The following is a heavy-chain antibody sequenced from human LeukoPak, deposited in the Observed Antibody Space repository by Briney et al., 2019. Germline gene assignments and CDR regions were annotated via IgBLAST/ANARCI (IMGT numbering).Heavy chain of an antibody. J-gene: IGHJ5*02. D-gene: IGHD3-3*02. V-gene: IGHV4-61*08. Sequence: SETLSLTCTVSGGSISSGGYYWSWIRQPPGKGLEWIGYIYYSGSTNYNPSLKSRVTISVDTSKNQFSLKLSSVTAADTAVYYCARVQVGSCHFCNWFDPWGQGTLVTVSS. CDR2: IYYSGST. CDR3: ARVQVGSCHFCNWFDP. CDR1: GGSISSGGYY.